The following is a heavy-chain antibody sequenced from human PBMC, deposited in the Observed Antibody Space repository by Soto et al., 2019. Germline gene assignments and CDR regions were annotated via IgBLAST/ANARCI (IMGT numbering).Heavy chain of an antibody. V-gene: IGHV1-18*01. Sequence: GASVKVSCKASGYTFTSYGISWVRQAPGQGLEWMGWISAYNGNTNYAQKLQGRATMTTDTSTSTAYMELRSLRSDDTAVYYCARDEVVPASYYYYGMDVWGQGTTVTVSS. CDR1: GYTFTSYG. D-gene: IGHD2-2*01. CDR2: ISAYNGNT. J-gene: IGHJ6*02. CDR3: ARDEVVPASYYYYGMDV.